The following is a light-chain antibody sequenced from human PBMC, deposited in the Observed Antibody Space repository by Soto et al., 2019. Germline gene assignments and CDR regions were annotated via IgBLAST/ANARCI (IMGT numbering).Light chain of an antibody. V-gene: IGKV2-28*01. CDR3: MQPLQAPPA. CDR2: LAS. J-gene: IGKJ1*01. Sequence: DTVMTQSPLSLPVTPGEPASISCKSSQSLLHSNGYNYVDWYLQKPGQSPQLLISLASNRASGVPDRFSGSGSVTDFTLKISRVEAEDFGVYSCMQPLQAPPAFGQGTKVEIK. CDR1: QSLLHSNGYNY.